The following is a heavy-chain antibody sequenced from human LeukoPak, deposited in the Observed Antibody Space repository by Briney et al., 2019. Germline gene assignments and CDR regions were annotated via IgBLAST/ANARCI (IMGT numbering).Heavy chain of an antibody. CDR3: ARGHDSSGYPNWFDP. CDR1: GYTFTGYY. J-gene: IGHJ5*02. D-gene: IGHD3-22*01. V-gene: IGHV1-2*02. Sequence: GASVKVSCKASGYTFTGYYMHWVRQAPGQGLEWMGWINPNSGGTNYAQKFQGRVTMTRDTSISTAYMELSRLRSDDTAVYYCARGHDSSGYPNWFDPWGQGTLVTVSS. CDR2: INPNSGGT.